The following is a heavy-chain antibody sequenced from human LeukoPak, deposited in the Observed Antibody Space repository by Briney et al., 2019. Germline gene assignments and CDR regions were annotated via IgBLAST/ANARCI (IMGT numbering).Heavy chain of an antibody. Sequence: SETLSLTCAVYGGSFSGCYWSWIRQPPGKGLEWIGEINHSGSTNYNPSLKSRVTISVDTSKNQFSLKLSSVTAADTAVYYCARVNVATIQPFDYWGQGTLVTVSS. CDR1: GGSFSGCY. J-gene: IGHJ4*02. V-gene: IGHV4-34*01. D-gene: IGHD5-12*01. CDR2: INHSGST. CDR3: ARVNVATIQPFDY.